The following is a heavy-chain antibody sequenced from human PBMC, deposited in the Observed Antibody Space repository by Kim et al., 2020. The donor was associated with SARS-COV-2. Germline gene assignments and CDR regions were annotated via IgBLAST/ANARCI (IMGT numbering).Heavy chain of an antibody. J-gene: IGHJ5*02. CDR2: DT. CDR3: ARHSHNWFDP. Sequence: DTRYSPSFQGQVTISADKSISTAYLQWSSLKASDTAMYYCARHSHNWFDPWGQGTLVTVSS. V-gene: IGHV5-51*01.